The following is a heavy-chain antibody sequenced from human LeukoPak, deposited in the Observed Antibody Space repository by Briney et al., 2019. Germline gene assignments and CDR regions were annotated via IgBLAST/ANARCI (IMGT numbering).Heavy chain of an antibody. CDR3: AGHAPGTYFTFDY. Sequence: GGSLSLSCAASGFIFSSYTMNWVRQAPGKGLVWFSYINNSGSALNYADSVKGRFTISRANAKNTLDLQSNSLRAADTGVCYCAGHAPGTYFTFDYWGAGTRVTGSS. J-gene: IGHJ4*02. CDR2: INNSGSAL. D-gene: IGHD6-13*01. V-gene: IGHV3-48*01. CDR1: GFIFSSYT.